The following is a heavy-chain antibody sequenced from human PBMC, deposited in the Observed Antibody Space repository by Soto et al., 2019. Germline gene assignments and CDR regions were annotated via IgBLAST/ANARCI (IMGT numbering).Heavy chain of an antibody. D-gene: IGHD5-12*01. CDR3: ARHSRERDGYFLWGLDL. V-gene: IGHV4-39*01. CDR2: IYYSGIS. J-gene: IGHJ5*02. CDR1: GGSISSSSYY. Sequence: QLQLQESGPGLVKPWETLSLTCTVSGGSISSSSYYWGWIRQFPGKGLGWIGSIYYSGISHYNPSLKSRVPISVDTSKNKFSLRGSAVTAADTAVYYCARHSRERDGYFLWGLDLWGQGARVTDSS.